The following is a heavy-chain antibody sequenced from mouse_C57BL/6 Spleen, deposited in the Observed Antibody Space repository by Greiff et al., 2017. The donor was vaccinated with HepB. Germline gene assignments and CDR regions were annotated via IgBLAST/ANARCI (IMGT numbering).Heavy chain of an antibody. CDR2: IWGVGST. V-gene: IGHV2-6*01. Sequence: QVQLQQSGPGLVAPSQSLSITCTVSGFSLTSYGVDWVRQSPGKGLEWLGVIWGVGSTNYNSALKSRLSISKDNSKSQVFLKMNSLQTDDTAMYYCASGDGTPFAYWGQGTLVTVSA. CDR3: ASGDGTPFAY. J-gene: IGHJ3*01. D-gene: IGHD2-1*01. CDR1: GFSLTSYG.